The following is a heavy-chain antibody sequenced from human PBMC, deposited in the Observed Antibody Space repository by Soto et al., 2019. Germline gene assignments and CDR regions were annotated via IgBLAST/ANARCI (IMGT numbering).Heavy chain of an antibody. J-gene: IGHJ3*02. CDR1: GFTFDDYA. CDR2: ISWNSGSI. D-gene: IGHD2-2*01. CDR3: AKDMPGYCSSTRCFDAFDI. Sequence: EVQLVESGGGLVQPGRSLRLSCAASGFTFDDYAMHWVRQAPGKGLEWVSGISWNSGSIGYADSVKGRFTISRDNAKNALYLQMNSLRAEDTALYYCAKDMPGYCSSTRCFDAFDIWGQGTMVTVSS. V-gene: IGHV3-9*01.